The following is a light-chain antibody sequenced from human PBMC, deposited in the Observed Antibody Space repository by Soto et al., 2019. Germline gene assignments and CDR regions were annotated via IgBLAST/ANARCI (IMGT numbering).Light chain of an antibody. CDR2: DAS. CDR3: QQYGSSPRT. V-gene: IGKV3-20*01. CDR1: QSVSNNY. J-gene: IGKJ5*01. Sequence: EIVLTQSPGTLSLSPGERATLACRASQSVSNNYLAWYQQKPGQAPRLLIHDASTRATGIPARFSGSGSGTEFILTISSVESEDFAVYYCQQYGSSPRTFGQGTRLEIK.